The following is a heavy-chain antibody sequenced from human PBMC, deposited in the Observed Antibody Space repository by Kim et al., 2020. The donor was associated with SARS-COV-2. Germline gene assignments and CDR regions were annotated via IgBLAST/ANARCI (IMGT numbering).Heavy chain of an antibody. J-gene: IGHJ3*02. V-gene: IGHV5-10-1*01. CDR2: IDPSDSYT. CDR3: ARLTMSGFTTNAFEI. CDR1: GYTFITYW. D-gene: IGHD3-10*02. Sequence: GESLKISCKGSGYTFITYWISWVRQMPGKGLEWMGRIDPSDSYTNYSPSFQGHVTMSADKSISTAYLQWSSLKASETAMYYCARLTMSGFTTNAFEIWGQGTMVSVSS.